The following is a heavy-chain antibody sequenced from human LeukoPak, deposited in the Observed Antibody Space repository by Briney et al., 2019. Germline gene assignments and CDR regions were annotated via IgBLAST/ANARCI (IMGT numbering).Heavy chain of an antibody. Sequence: GGSLRLSCAASGFTFSSYSMNWVRQAPGKGLEWVSSISSSSSHIYYADSVKGRFTISRDNAKNSLYLQMNSLRAEDTAVYYCARDLDVLLDYWGQGTLVTVSS. CDR3: ARDLDVLLDY. D-gene: IGHD3-10*01. CDR1: GFTFSSYS. CDR2: ISSSSSHI. J-gene: IGHJ4*02. V-gene: IGHV3-21*01.